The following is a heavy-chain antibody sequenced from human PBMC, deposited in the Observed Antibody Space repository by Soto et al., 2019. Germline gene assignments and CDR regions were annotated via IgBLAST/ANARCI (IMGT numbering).Heavy chain of an antibody. CDR2: INHSGSI. Sequence: PSETLSLTCAVNGASLSGFYWSWIRQRPGKRLEWLGEINHSGSINYNPSLTSRVIMSVDTSKNQISLKLPSVTAADTAIYYCGKVRAYGFDSWGQGSLVTVSS. CDR3: GKVRAYGFDS. V-gene: IGHV4-34*01. D-gene: IGHD4-17*01. CDR1: GASLSGFY. J-gene: IGHJ4*02.